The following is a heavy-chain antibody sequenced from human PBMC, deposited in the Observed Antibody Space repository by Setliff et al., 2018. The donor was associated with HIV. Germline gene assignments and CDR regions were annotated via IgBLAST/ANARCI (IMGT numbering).Heavy chain of an antibody. CDR2: IYPSDSDT. Sequence: GESLKISCKGSGYSFTSFWIGWVRQMPGKGLEWMGIIYPSDSDTRYSPSFQGQVTISADKSINTAYPQWSSLKASDTAIYYCARRAGPGGMDVWGQGTTVTVSS. J-gene: IGHJ6*02. CDR1: GYSFTSFW. V-gene: IGHV5-51*01. CDR3: ARRAGPGGMDV.